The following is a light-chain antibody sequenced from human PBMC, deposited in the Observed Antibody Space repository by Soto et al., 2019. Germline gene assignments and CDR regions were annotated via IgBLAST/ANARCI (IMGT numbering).Light chain of an antibody. Sequence: LAQPASVSGSPGQSITISCTGTSSDVGAYYSVSWYQHHPGKAPKLIIYGVTNRPSGVSNRFSGSKSGNTASLTISGLQAEDEADYHCSSYTSGSSHYVFGTGTKVTVL. CDR2: GVT. V-gene: IGLV2-14*01. CDR1: SSDVGAYYS. J-gene: IGLJ1*01. CDR3: SSYTSGSSHYV.